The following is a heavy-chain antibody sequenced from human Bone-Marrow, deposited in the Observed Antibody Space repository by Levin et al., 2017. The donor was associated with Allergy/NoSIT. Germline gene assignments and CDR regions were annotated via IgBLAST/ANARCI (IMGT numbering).Heavy chain of an antibody. J-gene: IGHJ6*02. D-gene: IGHD1-1*01. CDR3: ARERTVPQTTRYYYYYGMDV. V-gene: IGHV4-61*01. CDR2: VFSSGST. Sequence: ESLKISCPVSGTSVRSGNYYWNWLRQPPGKGLAWIGYVFSSGSTNYNPSLTSRVTISVDTSKNQFSLKLSSVTAADTAVYYCARERTVPQTTRYYYYYGMDVWGQGTTVTVSS. CDR1: GTSVRSGNYY.